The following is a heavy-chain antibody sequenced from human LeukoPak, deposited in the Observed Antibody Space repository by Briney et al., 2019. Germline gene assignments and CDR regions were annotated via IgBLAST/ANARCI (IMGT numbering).Heavy chain of an antibody. V-gene: IGHV4-4*07. CDR1: GGSISSYY. J-gene: IGHJ4*02. D-gene: IGHD3-10*01. CDR3: ARGAQFYGSGSFDY. CDR2: IYTSGST. Sequence: SETLSLTCTVSGGSISSYYWSWIRQPAGKGLEWIGRIYTSGSTNYNPSLKSRVTMSVDTSKNQFSLKLSSVTAADTAVYYCARGAQFYGSGSFDYWGQGIPVLVSP.